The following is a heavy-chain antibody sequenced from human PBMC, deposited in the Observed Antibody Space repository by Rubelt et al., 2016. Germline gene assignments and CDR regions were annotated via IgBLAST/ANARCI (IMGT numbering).Heavy chain of an antibody. CDR1: GFTFRSYG. V-gene: IGHV3-33*01. CDR3: ASQRGTKNYYFVY. Sequence: QVQLVESGGGVVQPGRSLRLSCAASGFTFRSYGMHWVRQAPGKGLEWVAVIWYDGSNKYYADSVKGRFTSSWDNSKNTRDLEMGGLRAEETGVYYGASQRGTKNYYFVYWGQGTLVTVSS. D-gene: IGHD1-1*01. J-gene: IGHJ4*02. CDR2: IWYDGSNK.